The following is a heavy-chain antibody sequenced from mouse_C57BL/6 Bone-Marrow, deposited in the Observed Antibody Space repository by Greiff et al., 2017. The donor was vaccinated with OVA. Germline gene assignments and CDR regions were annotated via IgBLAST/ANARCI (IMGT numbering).Heavy chain of an antibody. D-gene: IGHD1-1*01. Sequence: EVQLQQSGAELVRPGASVKLSCTASGFNIKDDYMHWVKQRPEQGLEWIGWIDPENGDTEYAPKFQGKATITADTSSNTAYLQLSSLTSEDTAVYYCTTYYGSLYYFDYWGQGTTLTVSS. J-gene: IGHJ2*01. CDR2: IDPENGDT. CDR3: TTYYGSLYYFDY. V-gene: IGHV14-4*01. CDR1: GFNIKDDY.